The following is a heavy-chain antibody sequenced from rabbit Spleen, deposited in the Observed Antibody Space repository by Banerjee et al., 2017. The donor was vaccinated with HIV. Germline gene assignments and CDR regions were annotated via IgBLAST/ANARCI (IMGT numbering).Heavy chain of an antibody. CDR2: IYPITETT. V-gene: IGHV1S7*01. CDR3: VRNSGWGVSYFTL. J-gene: IGHJ4*01. Sequence: QSLEESGGRLVQPGGSLTLSCKAFGFTISGYWMNWVRQAPGKGLEWIGIIYPITETTYYANWVNGRFPISSHNAQNTLFLQLNSLTVADTATYFCVRNSGWGVSYFTLWGPGTLVTVS. CDR1: GFTISGYW. D-gene: IGHD4-1*01.